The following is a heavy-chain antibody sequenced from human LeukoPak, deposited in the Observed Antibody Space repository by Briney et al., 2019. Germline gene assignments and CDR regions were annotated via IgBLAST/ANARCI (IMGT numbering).Heavy chain of an antibody. D-gene: IGHD5-12*01. CDR2: IYYSGST. CDR1: GGSFSGYY. Sequence: SETLSLTCAVYGGSFSGYYWSWIRQPPGKGLEWIGYIYYSGSTNYNPSLKSRVTISVDTSKNQFSLKLSSVTAADTAVYYCARARRDGYNYFDYWGQGTLVTVSS. CDR3: ARARRDGYNYFDY. V-gene: IGHV4-59*01. J-gene: IGHJ4*02.